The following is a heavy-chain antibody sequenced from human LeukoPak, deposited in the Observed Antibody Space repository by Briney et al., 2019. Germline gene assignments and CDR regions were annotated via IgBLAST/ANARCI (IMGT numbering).Heavy chain of an antibody. V-gene: IGHV1-8*01. D-gene: IGHD3-10*01. CDR2: MNPNSGNT. Sequence: ASVKVSFKASGYTFTSYDINWVRQAPGQGLEWMGWMNPNSGNTGYAQKFQGRVTITRNTSISTAYMELSSLRSEDTAVYYCARGSPVRWFGELLDQDVIDYWGQGPLVTVSS. CDR1: GYTFTSYD. CDR3: ARGSPVRWFGELLDQDVIDY. J-gene: IGHJ4*02.